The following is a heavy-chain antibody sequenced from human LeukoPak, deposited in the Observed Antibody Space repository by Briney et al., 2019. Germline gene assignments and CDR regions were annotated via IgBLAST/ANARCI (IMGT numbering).Heavy chain of an antibody. CDR1: GGTFSSYA. V-gene: IGHV1-69*05. Sequence: SVKVSCKASGGTFSSYAISWVRQAPGQGLEWMGGIIPIFGTANYAQKFQGRVTMTTDTSTSTAYMELRSLRSDDTAVYYCAREGDYGDYEVRPFDYWGQGTLVTVSS. CDR2: IIPIFGTA. CDR3: AREGDYGDYEVRPFDY. D-gene: IGHD4-17*01. J-gene: IGHJ4*02.